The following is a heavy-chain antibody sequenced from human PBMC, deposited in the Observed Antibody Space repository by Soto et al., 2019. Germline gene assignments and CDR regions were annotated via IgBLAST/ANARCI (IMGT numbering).Heavy chain of an antibody. Sequence: QVQLVESGGGVVQPGRSLRLSCAASGFTFSSYGMHWVRQAPGKGLEWVAVISYDGSNKYYADSVKGRFTISRDNSKNTLYLQMNSLRAEDTAVYYCAKDEYYGSGSWFDYWGQGTLVTVP. V-gene: IGHV3-30*18. D-gene: IGHD3-10*01. CDR3: AKDEYYGSGSWFDY. CDR1: GFTFSSYG. CDR2: ISYDGSNK. J-gene: IGHJ4*02.